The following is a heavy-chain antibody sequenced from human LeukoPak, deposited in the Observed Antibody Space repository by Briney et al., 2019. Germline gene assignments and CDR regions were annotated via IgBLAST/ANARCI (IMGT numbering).Heavy chain of an antibody. D-gene: IGHD3-16*01. Sequence: GGSLRLSCAASGFTFSSFAMSWVRQTPGKGLEWVSTISSSGGSTYYAASVKGRSTISRDNSKNTLYLQMNSLRAEGTAMYYCTKGGSSDLWGHLDCWGQGTQVTVSS. CDR3: TKGGSSDLWGHLDC. J-gene: IGHJ4*02. CDR2: ISSSGGST. V-gene: IGHV3-23*01. CDR1: GFTFSSFA.